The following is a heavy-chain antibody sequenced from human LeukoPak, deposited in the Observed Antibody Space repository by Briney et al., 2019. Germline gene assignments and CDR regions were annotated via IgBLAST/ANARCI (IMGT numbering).Heavy chain of an antibody. CDR1: GGTFSSYA. V-gene: IGHV1-69*06. Sequence: SVKVSCKASGGTFSSYAISWVRQAPGQGLEWMGGIIPIFGTANYAQKFQGRVTITADKSTRTAYMELSSLRSEDTAVYYCARGRSAVTTPSHFDYWGQGTLVTVSS. CDR3: ARGRSAVTTPSHFDY. CDR2: IIPIFGTA. D-gene: IGHD4-17*01. J-gene: IGHJ4*02.